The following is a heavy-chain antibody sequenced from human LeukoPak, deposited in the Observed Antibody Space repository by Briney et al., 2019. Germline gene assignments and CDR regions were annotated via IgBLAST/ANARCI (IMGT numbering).Heavy chain of an antibody. CDR3: ARDKQLDWAHYYYYYMDV. J-gene: IGHJ6*03. CDR1: GYTFTGHY. D-gene: IGHD1-1*01. Sequence: ASVKVSCKASGYTFTGHYMHWVRQAPGQGLEWMGWINPDSGGTKYQGRVTMTRDTSISTAYMELSRLTSDDTAVYYCARDKQLDWAHYYYYYMDVWGKGTPVTVSS. CDR2: INPDSGGT. V-gene: IGHV1-2*02.